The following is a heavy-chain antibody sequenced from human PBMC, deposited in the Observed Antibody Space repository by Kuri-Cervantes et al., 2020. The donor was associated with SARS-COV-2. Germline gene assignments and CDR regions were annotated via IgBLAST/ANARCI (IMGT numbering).Heavy chain of an antibody. D-gene: IGHD1-1*01. J-gene: IGHJ4*02. Sequence: SETLSLTCTGSGGSISSYYWSWIRQPPGKGLEWIGYIYYSGSTNYNPSLKSRVTISVDTSKNQFSLKLSSVTAADTAVYYCARVNDYYFDYWGQGTLVTVSS. CDR3: ARVNDYYFDY. CDR1: GGSISSYY. V-gene: IGHV4-59*01. CDR2: IYYSGST.